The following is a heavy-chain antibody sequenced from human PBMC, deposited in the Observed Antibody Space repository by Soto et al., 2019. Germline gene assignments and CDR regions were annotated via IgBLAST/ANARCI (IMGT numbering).Heavy chain of an antibody. J-gene: IGHJ4*02. V-gene: IGHV1-46*01. CDR3: ARGQWSAVVVIPFDY. Sequence: ASVKVSCKASGYTFTSYYMHWVRQAPGQGLEWMGIINPNGGSTSYAQKFQGRVTMTRDTSTSTVYMELGSLGSEDTAVYYCARGQWSAVVVIPFDYWGQGTLVTVSS. D-gene: IGHD3-22*01. CDR1: GYTFTSYY. CDR2: INPNGGST.